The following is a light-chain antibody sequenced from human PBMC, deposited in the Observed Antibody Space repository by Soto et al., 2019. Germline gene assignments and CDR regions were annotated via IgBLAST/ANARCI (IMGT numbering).Light chain of an antibody. V-gene: IGKV3-20*01. CDR1: QSVSSSF. CDR2: GAS. Sequence: EIVLTQSPGTLSLSPGERATLSCRASQSVSSSFLAWYQQKPGQAPRLLIYGASSRATGIPDRFSGSGSATDVSLTISRLEPEDFAVYYCQQYDSSPWTFGQGTKVEIK. CDR3: QQYDSSPWT. J-gene: IGKJ1*01.